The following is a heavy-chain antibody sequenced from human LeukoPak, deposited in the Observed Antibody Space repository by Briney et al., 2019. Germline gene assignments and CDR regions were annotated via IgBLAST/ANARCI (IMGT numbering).Heavy chain of an antibody. CDR3: ARHAGYCTGGKCYSFYYFDY. V-gene: IGHV5-51*01. CDR1: GYTFTNYW. Sequence: GESLQISCPASGYTFTNYWIGWVRHTPGKGLEWMGIIHPVDSATRSRTSFQGQVTMSVDESTSTAYLHWTSLKASDTAIYYCARHAGYCTGGKCYSFYYFDYWGQGTLVTVSS. D-gene: IGHD2-15*01. J-gene: IGHJ4*02. CDR2: IHPVDSAT.